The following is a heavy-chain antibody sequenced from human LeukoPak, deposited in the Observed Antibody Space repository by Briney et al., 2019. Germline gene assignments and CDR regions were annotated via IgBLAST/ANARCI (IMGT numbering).Heavy chain of an antibody. Sequence: PGGSLRLSCAASGFSVSAYWMSWVRQAPGKGLEWVEVISYDGSNKYYADSVKGRFTISRDNSKNTLYLQMNSLRAEDTAVYYCARFGGGWRDYWGQGTLVTVSS. CDR2: ISYDGSNK. CDR1: GFSVSAYW. CDR3: ARFGGGWRDY. D-gene: IGHD6-19*01. V-gene: IGHV3-30*03. J-gene: IGHJ4*02.